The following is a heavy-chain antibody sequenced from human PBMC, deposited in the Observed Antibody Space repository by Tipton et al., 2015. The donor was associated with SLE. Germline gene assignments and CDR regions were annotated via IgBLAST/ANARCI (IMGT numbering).Heavy chain of an antibody. CDR2: IYSGGST. CDR3: ATGGDFWSGPFDY. Sequence: SLRLSCAASGFTFSSYAMSWARQAPGKGLEWVSVIYSGGSTYYADSVKGRFTISRDNSKNTLYLQMNSLRAEDTAVYYCATGGDFWSGPFDYWGQGTLVTVSS. V-gene: IGHV3-23*03. J-gene: IGHJ4*02. CDR1: GFTFSSYA. D-gene: IGHD3-3*01.